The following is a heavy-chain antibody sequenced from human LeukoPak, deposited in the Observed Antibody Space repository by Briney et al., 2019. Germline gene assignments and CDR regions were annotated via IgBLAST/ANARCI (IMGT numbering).Heavy chain of an antibody. J-gene: IGHJ4*02. V-gene: IGHV1-69*06. CDR1: GYTFTVYY. Sequence: GASVTVSFTASGYTFTVYYMHWVRQAPGQGLEWMGGIIPIFGTANYAQKFQGRVTITADKSTSTAYMELSSLRSEDTAVYYCARGAERWLQFGFFDYWGQGTLVTVSS. CDR2: IIPIFGTA. CDR3: ARGAERWLQFGFFDY. D-gene: IGHD5-24*01.